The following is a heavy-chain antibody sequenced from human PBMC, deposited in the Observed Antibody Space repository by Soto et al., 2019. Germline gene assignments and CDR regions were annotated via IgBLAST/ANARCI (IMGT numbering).Heavy chain of an antibody. V-gene: IGHV3-53*01. CDR3: ARARVRDSSGYYDY. D-gene: IGHD3-22*01. CDR2: IYRGGST. Sequence: GGSLRLSCAASGFTVSSNYMSWVRQAPGKGLEWVSVIYRGGSTYYADSVKGRFTISRDNSKNTLYLQMNSLRAEDTAVYYCARARVRDSSGYYDYWGQGTLVTVSS. J-gene: IGHJ4*02. CDR1: GFTVSSNY.